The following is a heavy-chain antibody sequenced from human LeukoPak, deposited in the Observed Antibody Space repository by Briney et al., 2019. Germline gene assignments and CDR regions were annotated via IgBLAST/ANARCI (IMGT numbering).Heavy chain of an antibody. V-gene: IGHV4-34*01. J-gene: IGHJ5*02. CDR2: INHSGST. CDR3: ARDSKSSGWYGDWFDP. Sequence: SETLSLTCAVSGGSVNSGDFYWSWIRQPPGKGLEWIGEINHSGSTNYNPSLKSRVTISVDTSKNQFSLKLSSVTAADTAVYYCARDSKSSGWYGDWFDPWGQGTLVTVSS. CDR1: GGSVNSGDFY. D-gene: IGHD6-19*01.